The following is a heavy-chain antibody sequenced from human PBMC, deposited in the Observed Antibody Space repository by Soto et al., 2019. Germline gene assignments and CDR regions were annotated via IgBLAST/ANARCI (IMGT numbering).Heavy chain of an antibody. V-gene: IGHV3-23*01. J-gene: IGHJ3*01. D-gene: IGHD6-6*01. CDR2: LSRAGGTT. CDR3: AKDGQYRTDGFDV. Sequence: GGSLTLSCASSGLTFSSYSFTWVRQAPEKGLEWIAGLSRAGGTTYYADSVKRRFTISRDNSKNTLELIMNSLKVEVTALYYCAKDGQYRTDGFDVWGQGTMVTVSS. CDR1: GLTFSSYS.